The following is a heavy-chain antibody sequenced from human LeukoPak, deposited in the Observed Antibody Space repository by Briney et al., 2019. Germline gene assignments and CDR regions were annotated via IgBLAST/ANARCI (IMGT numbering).Heavy chain of an antibody. Sequence: GGSLRLSCAASGFTFSSYGMQWVRQAPGKGLVWVAVISYDGSNKYYADSVKGRFTISRDNSKNTLYLQMNSLRAEDTPVYYCAKDHDPEWFKSRSYGMDVWGQGTTVTVSS. D-gene: IGHD3-3*01. CDR3: AKDHDPEWFKSRSYGMDV. V-gene: IGHV3-30*18. CDR1: GFTFSSYG. CDR2: ISYDGSNK. J-gene: IGHJ6*02.